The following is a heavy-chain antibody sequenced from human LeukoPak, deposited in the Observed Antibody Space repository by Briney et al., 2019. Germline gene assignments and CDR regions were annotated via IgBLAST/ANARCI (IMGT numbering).Heavy chain of an antibody. D-gene: IGHD5-12*01. V-gene: IGHV4-34*01. CDR1: GESFSGYF. CDR2: INHSGSTS. CDR3: ARKSGYARDY. Sequence: SETLSLTCAVYGESFSGYFWIWIRQPPGKGLEWIGEINHSGSTSNHNPSLKSRVTMSVDTSKNQFSLKLSSVTAADTAVYYCARKSGYARDYWGQGNLVTVSS. J-gene: IGHJ4*02.